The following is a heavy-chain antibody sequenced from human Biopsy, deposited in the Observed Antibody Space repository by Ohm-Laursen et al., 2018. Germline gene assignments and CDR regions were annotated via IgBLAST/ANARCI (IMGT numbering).Heavy chain of an antibody. J-gene: IGHJ2*01. V-gene: IGHV4-59*01. Sequence: GTLSLTCSVSGDSISSNYWSWIRQPPGKGLEWIGYVFYTGSTDYNPSLRSRVTISVYTSKNHFSLRLRSVTPADTVIYYCARDRGYYTDKTVPGYFDLWGRGTLVTVSS. CDR2: VFYTGST. CDR3: ARDRGYYTDKTVPGYFDL. CDR1: GDSISSNY. D-gene: IGHD2-15*01.